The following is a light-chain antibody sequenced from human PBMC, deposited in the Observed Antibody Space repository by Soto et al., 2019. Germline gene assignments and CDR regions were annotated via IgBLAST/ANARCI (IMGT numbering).Light chain of an antibody. V-gene: IGKV3-15*01. CDR1: QSVRNN. Sequence: EIVMTQSPVTLSVSPGEGANLFCRASQSVRNNLAWYQQKPGLAPRLLIYAVSTRATGVPARFSGNGSETEFTLTISGLQSDDFALYYCQQYNKWPPWTFGQGTKVEIK. CDR3: QQYNKWPPWT. J-gene: IGKJ1*01. CDR2: AVS.